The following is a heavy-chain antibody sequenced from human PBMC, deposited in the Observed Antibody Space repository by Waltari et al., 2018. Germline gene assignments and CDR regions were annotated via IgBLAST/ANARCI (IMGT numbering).Heavy chain of an antibody. CDR2: LYHSGSP. Sequence: QVQLQESGPGLVKPSETLSLTCAVSGYSISSGYYWGWIRQPPGKGLEWIGSLYHSGSPYYHPSLKSRVTLSVDTSKNQFSLKLSSVTAADTAVYYCARQESMIVVVRGGDYWGQGTLVTVSS. D-gene: IGHD3-22*01. J-gene: IGHJ4*02. CDR1: GYSISSGYY. CDR3: ARQESMIVVVRGGDY. V-gene: IGHV4-38-2*01.